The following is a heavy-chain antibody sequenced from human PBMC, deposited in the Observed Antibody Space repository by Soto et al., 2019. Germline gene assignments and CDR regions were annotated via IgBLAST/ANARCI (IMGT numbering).Heavy chain of an antibody. Sequence: EVQLVESGGGLVQPGGSLRLSCAASGFTFSSYWMSWVRQAPGKGLEWVANIKQDGSEKYYVDSVKGRFTTSRDNAKNLLYLQMNSLRAEDTAVFYCARDASFGGGDYWGQGTLVTVSS. V-gene: IGHV3-7*01. CDR1: GFTFSSYW. CDR3: ARDASFGGGDY. CDR2: IKQDGSEK. J-gene: IGHJ4*02. D-gene: IGHD3-16*01.